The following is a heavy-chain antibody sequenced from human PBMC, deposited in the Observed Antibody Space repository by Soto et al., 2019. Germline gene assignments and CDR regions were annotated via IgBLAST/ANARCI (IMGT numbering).Heavy chain of an antibody. V-gene: IGHV1-3*01. CDR2: INAGYGNT. Sequence: ASVTVSCMASGYTFSRYAMHWVRQAPGQRLEWMGWINAGYGNTKSSQKFQDRVTISRDTSASTAYMELTSLRSEDTAEYYCARDTGDGTFDFWGQGTLVTGSS. CDR3: ARDTGDGTFDF. CDR1: GYTFSRYA. D-gene: IGHD7-27*01. J-gene: IGHJ4*02.